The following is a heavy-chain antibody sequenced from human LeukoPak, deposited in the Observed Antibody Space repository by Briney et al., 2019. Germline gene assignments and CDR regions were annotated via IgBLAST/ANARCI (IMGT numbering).Heavy chain of an antibody. V-gene: IGHV3-7*01. CDR3: ARDLMGYDSSGYYDY. J-gene: IGHJ4*02. CDR1: GFTFSSYW. D-gene: IGHD3-22*01. Sequence: GGSLRLSCAASGFTFSSYWMSWVRQAPGKGLEWVANIKQDGSEKYYVDSVKGRFTISRDNAKNSLYLQMNSLRAEDTAVYYCARDLMGYDSSGYYDYWGQGTLVTVSS. CDR2: IKQDGSEK.